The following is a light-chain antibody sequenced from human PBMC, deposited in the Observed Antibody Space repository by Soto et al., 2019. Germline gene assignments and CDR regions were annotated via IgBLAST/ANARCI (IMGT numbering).Light chain of an antibody. J-gene: IGKJ5*01. CDR2: GAS. Sequence: EIVLTQSPGTPSASPVEKPTLCCXXXQSVSSSQLAWFQQKPGQAPRLLIYGASSRATGIPDRFSGSGSGTDFTLTINRLEPEDFAVYYCQQYGSSPLITFGQGTRLEIK. V-gene: IGKV3-20*01. CDR1: QSVSSSQ. CDR3: QQYGSSPLIT.